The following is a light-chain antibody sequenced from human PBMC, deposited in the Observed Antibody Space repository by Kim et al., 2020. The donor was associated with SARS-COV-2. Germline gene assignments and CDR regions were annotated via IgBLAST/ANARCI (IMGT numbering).Light chain of an antibody. CDR3: QTWGPGIRV. CDR2: INTDGSH. CDR1: SGHSTYA. V-gene: IGLV4-69*01. Sequence: QPVLTQSPSASASLGASVKLTCTLSSGHSTYAIAWHQQQPEKGPRYLLKINTDGSHTRGDDISDRFSGSSSGAERYLTISSLQSEDEAAYYCQTWGPGIRVFGGGTNVTVL. J-gene: IGLJ3*02.